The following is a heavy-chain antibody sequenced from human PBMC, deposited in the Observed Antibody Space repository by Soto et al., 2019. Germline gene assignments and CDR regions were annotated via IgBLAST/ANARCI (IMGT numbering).Heavy chain of an antibody. Sequence: EMQLSESGGGLVQPGGSLRLSCAASGFTFGSYAMSWVRQAPGKGLEWVSAISGGGSATYYADSVKGRFTISRDNSKKTLFLQMNSLRVDATAIYYCAKYPKSTVRFNWFDAWGQGTLVTVSS. D-gene: IGHD2-8*02. V-gene: IGHV3-23*01. CDR1: GFTFGSYA. CDR2: ISGGGSAT. J-gene: IGHJ5*02. CDR3: AKYPKSTVRFNWFDA.